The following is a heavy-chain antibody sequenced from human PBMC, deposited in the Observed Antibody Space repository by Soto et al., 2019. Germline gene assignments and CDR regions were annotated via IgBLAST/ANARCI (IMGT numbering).Heavy chain of an antibody. Sequence: ASVKVSCKASGYTFTSYGISWVRQAPVQGLEWMGWISAYNGNTNYAQKLQGRVTMTTDTSTSTAYMELRSLRSDDTAVYYCARTPGYCSGGSCTGFDPWGQGTLVTVSS. V-gene: IGHV1-18*01. CDR3: ARTPGYCSGGSCTGFDP. D-gene: IGHD2-15*01. CDR1: GYTFTSYG. CDR2: ISAYNGNT. J-gene: IGHJ5*02.